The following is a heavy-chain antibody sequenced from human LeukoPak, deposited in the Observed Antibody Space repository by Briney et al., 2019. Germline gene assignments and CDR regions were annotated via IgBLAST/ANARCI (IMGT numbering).Heavy chain of an antibody. Sequence: ASVKVSCKASGYTFTGYYMHWVRQAPGQGLEWMGIINPSGGSTSYAQKFQGRVTMTRDTSTSTVYMELSSLRSENTAVYYCARDGRYCSSTSLCEIDYWGQGTLVTVSS. CDR3: ARDGRYCSSTSLCEIDY. V-gene: IGHV1-46*01. J-gene: IGHJ4*02. D-gene: IGHD2-2*01. CDR1: GYTFTGYY. CDR2: INPSGGST.